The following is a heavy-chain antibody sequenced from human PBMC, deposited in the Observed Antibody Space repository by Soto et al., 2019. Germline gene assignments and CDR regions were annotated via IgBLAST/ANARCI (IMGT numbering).Heavy chain of an antibody. Sequence: SETLSLTCTVAGRSISSSSYYWGWIRQPPGKGLEWIGSIYYSGSTYYNPSLKSRVTISVDTSKNQFSLKLSSVTAADTAVYYCAETGAVAGTDYYYGMDVWGQGTTVT. J-gene: IGHJ6*02. CDR3: AETGAVAGTDYYYGMDV. CDR1: GRSISSSSYY. D-gene: IGHD6-19*01. V-gene: IGHV4-39*01. CDR2: IYYSGST.